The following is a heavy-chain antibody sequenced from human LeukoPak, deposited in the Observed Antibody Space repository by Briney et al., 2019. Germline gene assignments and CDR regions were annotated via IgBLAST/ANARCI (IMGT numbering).Heavy chain of an antibody. Sequence: GVSLRRSGAASGFTFSSYSMNWVRQAPGKGLEGVSSISRDSSYIYYADSVTGRFTISRDNAKNSLYLQMNSLRAEDTAVYYCAKEVTAAVDYWGQGTLVTVSS. CDR3: AKEVTAAVDY. V-gene: IGHV3-21*01. D-gene: IGHD6-13*01. J-gene: IGHJ4*02. CDR1: GFTFSSYS. CDR2: ISRDSSYI.